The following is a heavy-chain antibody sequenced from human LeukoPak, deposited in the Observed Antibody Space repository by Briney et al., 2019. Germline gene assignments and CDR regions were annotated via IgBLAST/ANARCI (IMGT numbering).Heavy chain of an antibody. V-gene: IGHV1-8*01. D-gene: IGHD2-2*01. CDR3: ARGYSINCSSTSCNHYLNWFDP. Sequence: ASVIISCKASGYTFSSHDINWVRQATGQGLEWMGWMNPHSRNTGYAQKFQGRVTMTRNTPIGTAYMELSSLRSEDTAVYYCARGYSINCSSTSCNHYLNWFDPWGQGTLVTVSS. CDR2: MNPHSRNT. J-gene: IGHJ5*02. CDR1: GYTFSSHD.